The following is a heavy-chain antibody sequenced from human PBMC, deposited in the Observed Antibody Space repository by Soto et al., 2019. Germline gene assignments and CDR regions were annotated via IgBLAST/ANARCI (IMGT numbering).Heavy chain of an antibody. CDR2: IYHSGAT. CDR3: ARPFEVISTDNWFAA. Sequence: SETLPLTCSVSGGSVSRSAYYWGWIRQPPGKGLEWIASIYHSGATHYHPSLKSRVTISIDSSKNQFSLELTSVTAADTAIYYCARPFEVISTDNWFAAWGLGTLVTVAS. CDR1: GGSVSRSAYY. V-gene: IGHV4-39*01. J-gene: IGHJ5*02.